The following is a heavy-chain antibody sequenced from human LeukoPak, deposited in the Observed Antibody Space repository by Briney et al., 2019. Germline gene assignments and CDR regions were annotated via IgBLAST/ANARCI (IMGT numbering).Heavy chain of an antibody. CDR3: AKERYDGSGAAYDN. J-gene: IGHJ4*02. V-gene: IGHV3-53*01. Sequence: GGSLSLSCAASGFTVSSNYMSWVRQAPGKGLEWVSVIYSGGSTYYADSVKGRFTISRDNSKNTLYLQMNSLRAEDTALYYCAKERYDGSGAAYDNWGQGTLVTVSS. CDR1: GFTVSSNY. CDR2: IYSGGST. D-gene: IGHD3-10*01.